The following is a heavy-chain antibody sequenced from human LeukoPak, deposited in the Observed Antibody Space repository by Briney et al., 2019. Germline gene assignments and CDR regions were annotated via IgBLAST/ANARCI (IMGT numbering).Heavy chain of an antibody. Sequence: PSETLSLTCTVSGGSISSYYWSWIRQPPGKGLEWIGYIYYSGSTNYNPFLKSRVTISVDTSKNQFSLKLSSVTAADTAVYYCARERYYGSGTVDWGQGTLVTVSS. CDR1: GGSISSYY. V-gene: IGHV4-59*01. J-gene: IGHJ4*02. D-gene: IGHD3-10*01. CDR2: IYYSGST. CDR3: ARERYYGSGTVD.